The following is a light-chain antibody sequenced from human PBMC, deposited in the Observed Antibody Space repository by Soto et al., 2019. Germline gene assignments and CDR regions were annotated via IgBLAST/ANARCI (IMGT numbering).Light chain of an antibody. CDR3: QQYNNWPPYT. Sequence: EIVMTQSPATLSVSPGERATLSCRASQSVSIHLAWYQQKRGQAPRLLIYGASTRATGIPARFSGSGSGTEFTLTISSLQSEDFAVYYCQQYNNWPPYTFGQGTKLEIK. V-gene: IGKV3-15*01. J-gene: IGKJ2*01. CDR2: GAS. CDR1: QSVSIH.